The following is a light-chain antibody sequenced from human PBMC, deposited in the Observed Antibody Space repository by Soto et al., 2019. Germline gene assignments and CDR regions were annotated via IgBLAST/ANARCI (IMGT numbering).Light chain of an antibody. CDR3: QQYNSYWT. CDR1: QSISSW. Sequence: DIHMTRSPSTLSASVLDIVTSTCRASQSISSWLAWYQQKPGKAPKLLIYKASSLESGVPSRFSGSGSGTEFTLTISSLQPDDFATYYCQQYNSYWTFGQGTKVDI. V-gene: IGKV1-5*03. CDR2: KAS. J-gene: IGKJ1*01.